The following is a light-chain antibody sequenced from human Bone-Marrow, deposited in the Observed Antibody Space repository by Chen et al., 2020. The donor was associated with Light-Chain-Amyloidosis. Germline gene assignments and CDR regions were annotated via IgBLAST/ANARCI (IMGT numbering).Light chain of an antibody. J-gene: IGLJ3*02. CDR1: SSNIGTGYD. CDR3: QSYDRSLSCWV. CDR2: GNS. V-gene: IGLV1-40*01. Sequence: QSVLTQPPSVSGAPGQRVTISCTGSSSNIGTGYDVHWYQQLPGTAPKLLIYGNSTRPSGVTVLFAGSKCGTSASPPSAGHEAEDAADYCCQSYDRSLSCWVFGGGTKLTVL.